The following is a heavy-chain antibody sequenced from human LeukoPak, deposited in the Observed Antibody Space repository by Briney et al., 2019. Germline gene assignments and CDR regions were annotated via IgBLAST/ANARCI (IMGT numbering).Heavy chain of an antibody. D-gene: IGHD1-26*01. CDR1: GFTFSSYA. V-gene: IGHV3-23*01. CDR3: ARESRLGGSITFHF. Sequence: GGSLRLSCAISGFTFSSYAMTWVRQAPGKGLEWVTLISNSGDSTYYADSVKGRFTISRDNSKNTLYLQMSSLSADDTAVYYCARESRLGGSITFHFWGQGTVVTVSS. CDR2: ISNSGDST. J-gene: IGHJ3*01.